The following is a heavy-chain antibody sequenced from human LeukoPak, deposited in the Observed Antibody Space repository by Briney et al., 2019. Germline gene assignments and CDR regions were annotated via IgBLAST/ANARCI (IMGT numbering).Heavy chain of an antibody. D-gene: IGHD3-22*01. CDR1: GFTFSSYG. J-gene: IGHJ4*02. CDR3: AKDEAYYDSSGQPGVFDY. V-gene: IGHV3-30*18. CDR2: ISYDGSNK. Sequence: GGSLRLSCAASGFTFSSYGMHWVRQAPGKGLEWVAVISYDGSNKYYADSVKGRFTIPRDNSKNTLYLQMNSLRAEDTAVYYCAKDEAYYDSSGQPGVFDYWGQGTLVTVSS.